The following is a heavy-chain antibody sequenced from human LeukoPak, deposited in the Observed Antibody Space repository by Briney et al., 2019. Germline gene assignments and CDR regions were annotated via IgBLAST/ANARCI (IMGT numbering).Heavy chain of an antibody. D-gene: IGHD1-1*01. J-gene: IGHJ4*02. V-gene: IGHV1-18*01. CDR1: GYTFTESG. Sequence: ASVKVSCKASGYTFTESGISWVRQAPGQGLEWMGWISTYRGNKKFAQRFQGRVTMTTDTSASTAYMELRSLRSDDTAIYYCARDRDWNLGYWGQGTLVTVSS. CDR3: ARDRDWNLGY. CDR2: ISTYRGNK.